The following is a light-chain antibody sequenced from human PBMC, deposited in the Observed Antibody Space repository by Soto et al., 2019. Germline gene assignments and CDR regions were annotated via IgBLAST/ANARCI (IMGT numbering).Light chain of an antibody. Sequence: DIQMTQSPSSLSASVGDRVTITCRASQSISSYLNWYQQKPGKAPKLLIYAASTLQSGVPSRFSGSGSGTAFTLTISSLQPEDFATYYCQQRYSTPDTFGGGTKVEIK. CDR2: AAS. J-gene: IGKJ4*01. CDR3: QQRYSTPDT. V-gene: IGKV1-39*01. CDR1: QSISSY.